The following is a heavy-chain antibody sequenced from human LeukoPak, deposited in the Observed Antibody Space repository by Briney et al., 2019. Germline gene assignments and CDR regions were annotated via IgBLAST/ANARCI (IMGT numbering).Heavy chain of an antibody. CDR3: ATYIVGAYNWCDP. CDR1: GGSISSYY. D-gene: IGHD1-26*01. CDR2: IHDSGST. Sequence: SETLSLTCAVSGGSISSYYWSWIRQPPGKGLEWIGYIHDSGSTNYNPSLNNRVTFSLDTSKDQFFLKLSSVTAADTAVYYCATYIVGAYNWCDPWGQGTLVTVSS. V-gene: IGHV4-59*01. J-gene: IGHJ5*02.